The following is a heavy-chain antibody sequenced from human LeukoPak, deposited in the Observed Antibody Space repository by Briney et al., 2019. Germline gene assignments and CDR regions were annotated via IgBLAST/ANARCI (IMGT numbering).Heavy chain of an antibody. J-gene: IGHJ3*02. Sequence: GGSLRLSCAASGFTFSTYAMTWVRQAPGKGLEWVSAISGSGRRTYYADSVKGRFTISRDNSKNTLNLQMNSLRADDTAVYYCAKDSGFAYSSSWYRVDAFDIWGQGTMVTVSS. V-gene: IGHV3-23*01. D-gene: IGHD6-13*01. CDR2: ISGSGRRT. CDR3: AKDSGFAYSSSWYRVDAFDI. CDR1: GFTFSTYA.